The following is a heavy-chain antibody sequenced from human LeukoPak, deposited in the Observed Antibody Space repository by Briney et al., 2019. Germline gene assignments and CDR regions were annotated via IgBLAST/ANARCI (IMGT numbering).Heavy chain of an antibody. CDR1: GFTFSSYT. CDR3: ARDGASLNWFDP. Sequence: GRSLRLSCAASGFTFSSYTMHWVRQAPGKGLEWVAVISYDGSNEYYADSVKGRFTISRDSSKNTLYLQMNSLRAEDTAVYYCARDGASLNWFDPWGQGTLVTVSS. D-gene: IGHD1-26*01. V-gene: IGHV3-30-3*01. J-gene: IGHJ5*02. CDR2: ISYDGSNE.